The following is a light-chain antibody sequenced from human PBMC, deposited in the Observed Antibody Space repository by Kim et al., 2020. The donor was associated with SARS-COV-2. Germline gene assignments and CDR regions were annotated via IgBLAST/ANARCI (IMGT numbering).Light chain of an antibody. CDR3: QTWGTGTHVV. Sequence: QPVLTQSPSASASLGASVKLTCTLSSGHSSYAIAWHQQQPEKGPRYLMKLNSDGSHSKGDGIPDRFSGSSSGAERYLTISSLQYEDEADYYCQTWGTGTHVVFGGGTQLTVL. CDR1: SGHSSYA. J-gene: IGLJ2*01. V-gene: IGLV4-69*01. CDR2: LNSDGSH.